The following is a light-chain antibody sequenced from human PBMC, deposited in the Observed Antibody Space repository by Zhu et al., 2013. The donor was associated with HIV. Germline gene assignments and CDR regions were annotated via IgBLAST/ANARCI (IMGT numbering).Light chain of an antibody. CDR3: CSYAGDGIFEV. CDR1: RSDVGGYNY. Sequence: QSALTQPPSASGSPGQSVTISCTGTRSDVGGYNYVSWYQQHPGKVPKLIIYEVIKRPSGVPYRFSGSKSGNTASLTVSGLQPEDEADYYCCSYAGDGIFEVFGTGTRVTVL. V-gene: IGLV2-8*01. J-gene: IGLJ1*01. CDR2: EVI.